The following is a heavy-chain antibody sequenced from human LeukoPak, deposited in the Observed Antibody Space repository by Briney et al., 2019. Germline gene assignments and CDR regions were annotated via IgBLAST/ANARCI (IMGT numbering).Heavy chain of an antibody. CDR1: GASINNYY. V-gene: IGHV4-59*01. D-gene: IGHD1-1*01. CDR3: LTVSTATRSFDI. CDR2: IFGSVTT. Sequence: PSETLSLTCTVSGASINNYYWTWLRQSPGKGLEWIGCIFGSVTTHYNPSLDGRVTISVDTSKTQFSLILTSTTAADTAVYYCLTVSTATRSFDIWGPGTTVSVSS. J-gene: IGHJ3*02.